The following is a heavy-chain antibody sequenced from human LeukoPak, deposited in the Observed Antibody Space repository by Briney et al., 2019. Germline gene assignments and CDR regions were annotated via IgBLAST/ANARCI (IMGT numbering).Heavy chain of an antibody. CDR2: IYSGGST. V-gene: IGHV3-53*01. CDR3: ARSRGYSYGYSYFDS. J-gene: IGHJ4*02. CDR1: GFTFSSCV. D-gene: IGHD5-18*01. Sequence: GGSLRLSCAASGFTFSSCVMNWVRQAPGKGLEWVSVIYSGGSTYYADSVKGRFTISRDNSKNTLYLQLNSLRAEDTAVYYCARSRGYSYGYSYFDSWGQGTLVTVSS.